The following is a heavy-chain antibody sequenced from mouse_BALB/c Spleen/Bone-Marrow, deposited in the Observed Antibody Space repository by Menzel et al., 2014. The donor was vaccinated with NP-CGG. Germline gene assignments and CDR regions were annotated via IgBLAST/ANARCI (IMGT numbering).Heavy chain of an antibody. V-gene: IGHV14-3*02. Sequence: VHVKQSGAELVKPGASVKLSCTASGFNIKDTYMHWVKQRPEQGLEWIGRIDPANGNTEYDPKFQGKATITADTSSNTAYLQLSSLTSEDTAVYYCARPIFLWGQGTSVTVSS. CDR2: IDPANGNT. CDR1: GFNIKDTY. CDR3: ARPIFL. J-gene: IGHJ4*01.